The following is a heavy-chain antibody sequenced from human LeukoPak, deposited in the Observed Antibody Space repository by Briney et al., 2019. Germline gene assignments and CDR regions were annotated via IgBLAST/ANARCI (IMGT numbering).Heavy chain of an antibody. CDR2: ISYSGST. V-gene: IGHV4-59*01. Sequence: SETLSLTCTVSGGSITNYYWSWIRQPPGKGLEWIGYISYSGSTNYSPSLKSRVTISVDTSKKQFSLNLNSVTAADTAIYYYARGARGYTDDNFDYWGQGTLVTVSS. D-gene: IGHD5-12*01. CDR1: GGSITNYY. CDR3: ARGARGYTDDNFDY. J-gene: IGHJ4*02.